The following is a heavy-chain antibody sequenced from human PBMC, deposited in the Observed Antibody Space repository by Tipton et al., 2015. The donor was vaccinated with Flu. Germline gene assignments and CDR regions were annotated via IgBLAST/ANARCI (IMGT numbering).Heavy chain of an antibody. CDR1: GFTVTSSY. D-gene: IGHD2-2*01. Sequence: SLRLSCAASGFTVTSSYMSWVRQAPGKGLEWVSVIYGGGTTDYADSVKGRFTISRDKSKNALYLQMSSLRAEDTAVYYCARGPQVPVSPYYHGMDVWGQGTTVTVSS. J-gene: IGHJ6*02. V-gene: IGHV3-53*01. CDR3: ARGPQVPVSPYYHGMDV. CDR2: IYGGGTT.